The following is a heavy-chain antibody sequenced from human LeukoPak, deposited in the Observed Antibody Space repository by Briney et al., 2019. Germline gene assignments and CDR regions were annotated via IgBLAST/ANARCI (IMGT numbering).Heavy chain of an antibody. CDR3: ASAPRGYSYGSLDY. CDR2: IKQDGSEK. V-gene: IGHV3-7*01. D-gene: IGHD5-18*01. Sequence: GGSLRLSCAASGFTFSSYWMSWVRQAPGKGLEWVANIKQDGSEKYYVDSVKGRFTISRDNAKNSLYLQMNSLRAEDTAVYHCASAPRGYSYGSLDYWGQGTLVTVSS. J-gene: IGHJ4*02. CDR1: GFTFSSYW.